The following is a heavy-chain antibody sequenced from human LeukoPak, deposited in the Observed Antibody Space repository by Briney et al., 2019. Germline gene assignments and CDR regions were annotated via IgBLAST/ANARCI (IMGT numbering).Heavy chain of an antibody. CDR3: AKDPSYYYDSSGYYYFDY. CDR1: GFTFSSYA. V-gene: IGHV3-23*01. Sequence: GGSLRLSCAASGFTFSSYAMSWVRQAPGKGLEWVSAISGSGGSTYYADSVKGRFTISRDNSKNTLYLQMNSLRAEDTAVYYCAKDPSYYYDSSGYYYFDYWGQGTLVTVSS. CDR2: ISGSGGST. D-gene: IGHD3-22*01. J-gene: IGHJ4*02.